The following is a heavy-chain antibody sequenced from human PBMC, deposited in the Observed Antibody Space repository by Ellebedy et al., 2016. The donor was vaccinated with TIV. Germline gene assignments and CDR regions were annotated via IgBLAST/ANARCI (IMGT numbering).Heavy chain of an antibody. Sequence: GEYLKISCAASGFSFNSYAMRWVRQAPGKGLEWVSTISNTGSRTYYADSVEVRFIISIDNSKRTLFLQMNSLRAEETALYYCAKGRGGGSDSSAPRYYFDYWGLGTLVTVSS. CDR1: GFSFNSYA. J-gene: IGHJ4*02. V-gene: IGHV3-23*01. CDR3: AKGRGGGSDSSAPRYYFDY. CDR2: ISNTGSRT. D-gene: IGHD3-22*01.